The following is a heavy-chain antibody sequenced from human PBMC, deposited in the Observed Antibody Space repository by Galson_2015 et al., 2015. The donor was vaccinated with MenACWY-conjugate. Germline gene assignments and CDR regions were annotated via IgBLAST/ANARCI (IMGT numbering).Heavy chain of an antibody. J-gene: IGHJ3*02. CDR3: ARIRAAAGYARGLDI. Sequence: GSVSRGSSYWCWLRQPPGKGLEWIGSISYSGNTNYNPSLKSRLTISVDTSKNQFSLKLSSVTAADTAVYYCARIRAAAGYARGLDIWGQGTMVTVSS. D-gene: IGHD6-13*01. CDR1: GSVSRGSSY. V-gene: IGHV4-61*01. CDR2: ISYSGNT.